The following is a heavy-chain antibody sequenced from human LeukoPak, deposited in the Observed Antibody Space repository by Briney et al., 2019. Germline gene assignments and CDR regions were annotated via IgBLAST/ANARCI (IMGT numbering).Heavy chain of an antibody. CDR3: ARDQPNQLLYGY. D-gene: IGHD2-2*02. CDR2: ISSSSSYI. J-gene: IGHJ4*02. Sequence: GGSLRLSYAASGFTFSSYSMNWVRQAPGKGLEWVSSISSSSSYIYYADSVKGRFTISRDNAKNSLYLQMNSLRAEDTAVYYCARDQPNQLLYGYWGQGTLVTVSS. CDR1: GFTFSSYS. V-gene: IGHV3-21*01.